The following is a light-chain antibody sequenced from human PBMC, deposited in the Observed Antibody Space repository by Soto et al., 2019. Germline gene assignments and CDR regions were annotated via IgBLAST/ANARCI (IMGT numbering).Light chain of an antibody. Sequence: QSVLTQPASVSGSPGQSITISCTGTSSDVGSYNLVSWYQQHPGKAPKLMIYEVSKRPSGVSNRFSGSKSGNTASLTISGLQAEDEADYYCCSYAGSTVFGGGTKVTVL. J-gene: IGLJ2*01. V-gene: IGLV2-23*02. CDR2: EVS. CDR3: CSYAGSTV. CDR1: SSDVGSYNL.